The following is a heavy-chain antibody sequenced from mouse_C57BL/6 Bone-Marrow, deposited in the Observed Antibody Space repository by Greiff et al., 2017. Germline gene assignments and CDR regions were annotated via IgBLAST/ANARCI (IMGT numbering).Heavy chain of an antibody. CDR2: IYPGSGNT. Sequence: VKLQQSGAELVRPGASVKLSCKASGYTFTDYYINWVKQRPGQGLEWIARIYPGSGNTYYNEKFKGKATLTAEKSYSTAYMQLSRLTSEDSAVYFFASTISAWFAYWGQGTRVTVSA. V-gene: IGHV1-76*01. J-gene: IGHJ3*01. CDR3: ASTISAWFAY. CDR1: GYTFTDYY. D-gene: IGHD3-1*01.